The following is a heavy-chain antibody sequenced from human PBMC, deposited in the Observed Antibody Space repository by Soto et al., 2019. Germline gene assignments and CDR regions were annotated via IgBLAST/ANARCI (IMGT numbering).Heavy chain of an antibody. CDR2: IYTSGSN. CDR3: ARDGRRYCSGGSCDWFDP. D-gene: IGHD2-15*01. J-gene: IGHJ5*02. Sequence: KPSETLSLTCTVSGGSISSYYWSWIRQPAGKGLEWVGRIYTSGSNNYNPALKSRVTMSVDTSKNQFSLKLSSVTAADAAVYYCARDGRRYCSGGSCDWFDPWGQGTLVTVSS. CDR1: GGSISSYY. V-gene: IGHV4-4*07.